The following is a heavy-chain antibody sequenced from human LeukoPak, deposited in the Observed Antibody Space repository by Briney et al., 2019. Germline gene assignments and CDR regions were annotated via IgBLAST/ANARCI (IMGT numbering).Heavy chain of an antibody. Sequence: SETPSLTCAVYGGSFSGYYWSWIRQPPGKGLEWIGEINHSGSTNYNPSLKSRVTISVDTSKNQFSLKLSSVTAADTAVYYCARGRVWDYYDSSGYFDYWGQGTLVTVSS. D-gene: IGHD3-22*01. V-gene: IGHV4-34*01. CDR1: GGSFSGYY. CDR3: ARGRVWDYYDSSGYFDY. CDR2: INHSGST. J-gene: IGHJ4*02.